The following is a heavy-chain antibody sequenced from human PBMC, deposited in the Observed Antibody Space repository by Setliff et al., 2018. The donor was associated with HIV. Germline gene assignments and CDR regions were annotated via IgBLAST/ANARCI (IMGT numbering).Heavy chain of an antibody. CDR1: GGSISSYY. CDR2: IYYSGST. CDR3: ARGDYFYYYMDV. J-gene: IGHJ6*03. Sequence: SETLSLTCTVSGGSISSYYWSWIRQPPGKGLEWIGYIYYSGSTNYNPSLKSRVTISVDTSKKHFSLRLNSVTAADTAVYYCARGDYFYYYMDVWGIGTTVTVSS. V-gene: IGHV4-59*12.